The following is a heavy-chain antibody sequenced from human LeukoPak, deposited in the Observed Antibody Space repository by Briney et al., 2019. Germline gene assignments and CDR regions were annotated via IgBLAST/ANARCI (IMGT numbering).Heavy chain of an antibody. Sequence: SQTLSLTCAVSGGSFSGYYWSWIRKPPGQGLEWIAEIHHRGSTIYEPTLRSRVTISGDASKTQNFLKVTSVTAADTAVYYCARYILGSYYFDLWGRGTLVTVSS. CDR2: IHHRGST. D-gene: IGHD3-16*01. V-gene: IGHV4-34*01. J-gene: IGHJ2*01. CDR3: ARYILGSYYFDL. CDR1: GGSFSGYY.